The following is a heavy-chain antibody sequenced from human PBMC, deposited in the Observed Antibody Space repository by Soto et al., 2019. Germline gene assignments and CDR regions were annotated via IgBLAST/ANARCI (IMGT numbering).Heavy chain of an antibody. CDR2: IKQDGSEK. J-gene: IGHJ6*02. CDR1: GFTFSSYW. D-gene: IGHD3-3*01. V-gene: IGHV3-7*01. CDR3: ARDRYSYYDFWSGSLPYYYYGMDV. Sequence: GGSLRLSCAASGFTFSSYWMSWVRQAPGKGLEWVANIKQDGSEKYYVDSVKGRFTISRDNAKNSLYLQMNSLRAEDTAVYYCARDRYSYYDFWSGSLPYYYYGMDVWGQGTTVTVSS.